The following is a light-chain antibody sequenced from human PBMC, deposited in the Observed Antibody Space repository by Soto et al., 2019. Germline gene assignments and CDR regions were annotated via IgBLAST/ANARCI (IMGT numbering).Light chain of an antibody. CDR3: SSHTSGSTRV. J-gene: IGLJ7*01. CDR2: EVT. CDR1: SSDVGGYDY. V-gene: IGLV2-14*01. Sequence: QSALTQPASVSGSPGQSIAISCTGTSSDVGGYDYVSWYQQHPDKAPKLMIYEVTKRPSGVSNRFSGSKSGNTASLTISGVQPEDEADYYCSSHTSGSTRVFGSGTQLTVL.